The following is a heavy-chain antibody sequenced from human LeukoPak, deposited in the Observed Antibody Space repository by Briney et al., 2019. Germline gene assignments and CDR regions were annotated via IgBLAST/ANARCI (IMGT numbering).Heavy chain of an antibody. CDR2: IYHSGSA. D-gene: IGHD1-26*01. Sequence: SETLSLTCAVSGGSINGSEWWNWVRQAPGKGLEWIGEIYHSGSASYNPSLKSRVAISVDKSKNQFSLQLRSVTAADTAVYYCARELPERYSGSYLDYWGQGTLVTVSS. CDR1: GGSINGSEW. CDR3: ARELPERYSGSYLDY. J-gene: IGHJ4*02. V-gene: IGHV4-4*02.